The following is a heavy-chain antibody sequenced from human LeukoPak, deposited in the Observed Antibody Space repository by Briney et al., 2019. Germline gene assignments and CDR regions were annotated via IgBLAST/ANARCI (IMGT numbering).Heavy chain of an antibody. D-gene: IGHD2-2*01. CDR3: ARDRLQYCSSTSCSTRGSFDY. Sequence: ASVKVSCKASGYTFTSYYMHWVRQAPGQGLEWMGIINPSGGSTSYAQKFQSRVTMTRDTSTSTVYMELSSLRSEDTAVYYCARDRLQYCSSTSCSTRGSFDYWGQGTLVTVSS. CDR2: INPSGGST. J-gene: IGHJ4*02. CDR1: GYTFTSYY. V-gene: IGHV1-46*01.